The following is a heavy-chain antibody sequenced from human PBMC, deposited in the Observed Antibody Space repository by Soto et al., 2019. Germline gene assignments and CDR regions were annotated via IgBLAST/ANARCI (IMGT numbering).Heavy chain of an antibody. J-gene: IGHJ2*01. CDR3: AREIIPLTTDWYFDL. CDR1: GGSISGGVYY. V-gene: IGHV4-30-4*01. Sequence: QVQLQESGPGLVKPSQTLSLTCTVSGGSISGGVYYWSWIRQPPGKGLEWTGYIFDSGSTYYNPSLKRRVTTSVDTSKNQFSLRLSSVTAADTAVYYCAREIIPLTTDWYFDLWGRGTLVTVSS. CDR2: IFDSGST. D-gene: IGHD4-17*01.